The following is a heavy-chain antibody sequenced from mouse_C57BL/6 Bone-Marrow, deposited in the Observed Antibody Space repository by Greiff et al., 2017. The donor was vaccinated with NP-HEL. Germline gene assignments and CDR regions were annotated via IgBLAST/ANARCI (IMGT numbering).Heavy chain of an antibody. J-gene: IGHJ2*01. D-gene: IGHD1-1*01. CDR3: ARGHYYGSSPLFDY. V-gene: IGHV3-1*01. CDR1: GYSITSGYD. Sequence: EVQRVESGPGMVKPSQSLSLTCTVTGYSITSGYDWHWIRHFPGNKLEWMGYISYSGSTNYNPSLKSRISITHDTSKNHFFLKLNSVTTEDTATYYCARGHYYGSSPLFDYWGQGTTLTVSS. CDR2: ISYSGST.